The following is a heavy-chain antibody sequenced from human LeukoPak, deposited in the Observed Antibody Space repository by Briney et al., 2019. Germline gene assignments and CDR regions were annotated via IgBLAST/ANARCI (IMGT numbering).Heavy chain of an antibody. CDR1: GYTFTSYG. CDR3: ARAGTYDFWSGYLRGHFDY. J-gene: IGHJ4*02. V-gene: IGHV1-18*01. Sequence: ASVKVSCKASGYTFTSYGISWVRQAPGQGLEWMGWISAYNGNTNYAQKLQGRVTMTTDTSTSTAYMELRSLRSGDTAVYYCARAGTYDFWSGYLRGHFDYWGQGTLVTVSS. D-gene: IGHD3-3*01. CDR2: ISAYNGNT.